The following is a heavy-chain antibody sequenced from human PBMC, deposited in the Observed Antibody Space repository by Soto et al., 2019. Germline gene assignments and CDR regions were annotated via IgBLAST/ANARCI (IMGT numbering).Heavy chain of an antibody. J-gene: IGHJ6*02. V-gene: IGHV1-69*13. CDR2: IIPIFGTA. CDR3: ATSEYYDFWSGYYSWDYYYGMDV. Sequence: SVKVSCKASGGTFSRYDISWVRQAPGQGLEWMGGIIPIFGTANYAQKFQGRVTITADESTSTAYMELSSLRSEDTVVYYCATSEYYDFWSGYYSWDYYYGMDVWG. CDR1: GGTFSRYD. D-gene: IGHD3-3*01.